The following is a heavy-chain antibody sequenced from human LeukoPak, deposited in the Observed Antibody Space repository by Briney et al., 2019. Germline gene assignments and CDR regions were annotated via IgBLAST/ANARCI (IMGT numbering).Heavy chain of an antibody. CDR2: INHSGST. Sequence: SETLSLTCAVYGGSFSGYYWSWIRQPPGKGLEWIGEINHSGSTNYNPSLKSRVTISVDTSKNQFSLKLSSVTAADTAVYYCARVQLNPDCSGGSCYSPFDYWGQGTLVTVSS. CDR3: ARVQLNPDCSGGSCYSPFDY. V-gene: IGHV4-34*01. D-gene: IGHD2-15*01. CDR1: GGSFSGYY. J-gene: IGHJ4*02.